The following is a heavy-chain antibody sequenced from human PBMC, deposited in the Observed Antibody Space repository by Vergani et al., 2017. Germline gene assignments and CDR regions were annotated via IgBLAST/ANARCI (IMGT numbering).Heavy chain of an antibody. V-gene: IGHV3-48*04. CDR1: GFTFSSYW. D-gene: IGHD2-2*02. CDR3: ARGSGYCSSTSCYKRGYFDY. CDR2: ISLTGNII. Sequence: EVQLVESGGGLVQPGGSLRLSCAASGFTFSSYWMHWVRQAPGKGLEWVSHISLTGNIIHYADSLKGRFTISRDNAKNSLYLQMNSLRAEDTAVYYCARGSGYCSSTSCYKRGYFDYWGQGTLVTVSS. J-gene: IGHJ4*02.